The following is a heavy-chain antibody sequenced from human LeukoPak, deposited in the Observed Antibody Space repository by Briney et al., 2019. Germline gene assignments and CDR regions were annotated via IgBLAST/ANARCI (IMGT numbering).Heavy chain of an antibody. CDR1: GFTFSSYA. V-gene: IGHV3-30*04. Sequence: GGSLRLSCAASGFTFSSYAMHWVRQAPGKGLEWVAVISYDGSNKYYADSVKGRFTISRDNSKNTLYLQMNSLRAEDTAVYYCASHRGCSSTSCYRPFDYRGQGTLVTVSS. D-gene: IGHD2-2*01. CDR2: ISYDGSNK. CDR3: ASHRGCSSTSCYRPFDY. J-gene: IGHJ4*02.